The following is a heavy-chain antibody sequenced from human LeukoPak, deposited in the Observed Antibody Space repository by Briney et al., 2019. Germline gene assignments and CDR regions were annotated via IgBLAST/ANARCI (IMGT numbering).Heavy chain of an antibody. V-gene: IGHV4-59*01. Sequence: TSETLSLTCTVSGGSISSYYWSWIRQPPGKGLEWIGYIYYSGSTNYNPSLKSRVTISVDTSKNQFSLKLSSVTAADTAVYYCARDSEALRFDPWCQGTLVTVSS. CDR2: IYYSGST. CDR1: GGSISSYY. J-gene: IGHJ5*02. CDR3: ARDSEALRFDP.